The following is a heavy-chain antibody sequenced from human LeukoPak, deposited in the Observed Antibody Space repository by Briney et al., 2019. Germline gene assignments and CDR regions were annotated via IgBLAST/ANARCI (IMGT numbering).Heavy chain of an antibody. CDR2: IYYSGST. Sequence: SETLSLTCTVSGGSISSYYWSWIRQPPGKGLEWIGYIYYSGSTNYNPSLKGRVTISVDTSKNQFSLKLSSVTAADTAVYYCARLTDFWSGYPIGYFDLWGRGTLVTVSS. CDR3: ARLTDFWSGYPIGYFDL. CDR1: GGSISSYY. V-gene: IGHV4-59*01. J-gene: IGHJ2*01. D-gene: IGHD3-3*01.